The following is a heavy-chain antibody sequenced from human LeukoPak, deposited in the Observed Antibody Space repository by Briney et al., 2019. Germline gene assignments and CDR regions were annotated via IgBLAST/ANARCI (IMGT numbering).Heavy chain of an antibody. CDR2: ISGTGEYI. CDR3: AIGGATTQRRDVFDI. J-gene: IGHJ3*02. D-gene: IGHD6-25*01. V-gene: IGHV3-21*01. CDR1: GFTFSSYN. Sequence: PGGSLRLSCAASGFTFSSYNINWVRQAPGKGLEWVSSISGTGEYIYYADSVRGRFTISRDNAKNSLYLQMNSLRAEDTAVYYCAIGGATTQRRDVFDIWGQGTMVTVSS.